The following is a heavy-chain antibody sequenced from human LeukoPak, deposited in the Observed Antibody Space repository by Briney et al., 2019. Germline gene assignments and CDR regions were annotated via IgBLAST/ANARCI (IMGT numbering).Heavy chain of an antibody. CDR1: GYTFTSYD. CDR2: MNPNSGNT. D-gene: IGHD6-13*01. J-gene: IGHJ4*02. V-gene: IGHV1-8*01. Sequence: ASVKVSCKASGYTFTSYDTNWVRQATGQGLEWMGWMNPNSGNTGYAQKFQGRVTMTRNTSISTAYMELSSLRSEDTAVYYCARRSSWLRGFDYWGQGTLVTVSS. CDR3: ARRSSWLRGFDY.